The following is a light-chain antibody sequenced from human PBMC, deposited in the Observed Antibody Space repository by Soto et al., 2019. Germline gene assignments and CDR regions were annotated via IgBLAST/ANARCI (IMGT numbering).Light chain of an antibody. J-gene: IGKJ2*01. Sequence: DIQMTQSPSTLSASVGDRVTITCRASQSISSWLAWYQQKPGKAPKLLIYDAYSLESGVPSRFSGSGSGTEFTLTISSLQPDDFATYYCQQYNSYSRTFVQGTKLEIK. V-gene: IGKV1-5*01. CDR2: DAY. CDR1: QSISSW. CDR3: QQYNSYSRT.